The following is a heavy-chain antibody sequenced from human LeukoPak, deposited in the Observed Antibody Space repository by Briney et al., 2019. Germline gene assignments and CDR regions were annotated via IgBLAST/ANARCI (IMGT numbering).Heavy chain of an antibody. CDR1: GFTFSSYG. CDR3: ASRGILYRGDAFDI. V-gene: IGHV3-33*01. CDR2: IWYDGSNE. Sequence: GGSLRLSCAASGFTFSSYGMHWVRQAPGKGLEWVAVIWYDGSNEYYPDSVKGRLTISRDNSKNTVYLQMNSLRVEDTAMYYCASRGILYRGDAFDIWGQGTMVTVSS. D-gene: IGHD3-10*01. J-gene: IGHJ3*02.